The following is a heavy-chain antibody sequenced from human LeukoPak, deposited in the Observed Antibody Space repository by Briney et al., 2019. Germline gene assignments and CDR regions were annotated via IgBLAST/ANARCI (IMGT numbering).Heavy chain of an antibody. CDR3: AKTSVAVTGNWFDP. V-gene: IGHV3-30*18. CDR2: ISLDGSDK. J-gene: IGHJ5*02. Sequence: GGSLRLSCAASGFTFNDYGMYWVRQAPGKGLEWVAIISLDGSDKYYRDSVRGRFTISRDNSKGTLFLQMDSLRTEDTAVYYCAKTSVAVTGNWFDPWGQGTLVTVSS. CDR1: GFTFNDYG. D-gene: IGHD6-19*01.